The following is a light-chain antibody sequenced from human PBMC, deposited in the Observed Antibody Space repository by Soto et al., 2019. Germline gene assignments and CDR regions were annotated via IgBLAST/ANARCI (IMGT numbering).Light chain of an antibody. V-gene: IGLV2-8*01. CDR2: EVS. CDR1: SSDVGGSKY. Sequence: QSALTQPPSASGSPGQSVTISCTGTSSDVGGSKYVSWYQQHPGKAPKLMIYEVSKRPSGVPDRFSGSKSGNTASLTVSGLQAEDEADYYCSSYAGINTLVFGGGTKVTVL. CDR3: SSYAGINTLV. J-gene: IGLJ2*01.